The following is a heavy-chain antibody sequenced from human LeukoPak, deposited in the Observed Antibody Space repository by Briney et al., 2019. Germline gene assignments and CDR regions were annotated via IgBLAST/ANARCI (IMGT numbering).Heavy chain of an antibody. CDR3: AKDLAAVPGNKYFAY. J-gene: IGHJ4*02. CDR1: GYTFTGYY. CDR2: INPNSGGT. V-gene: IGHV1-2*02. D-gene: IGHD6-19*01. Sequence: ASVKLSCKASGYTFTGYYMHWVRLAPGQGLEWMGWINPNSGGTNYAQKFQGRVTMTRDTSISTAYMELSRLRSDDTAVYYCAKDLAAVPGNKYFAYWGQGTLVTVSS.